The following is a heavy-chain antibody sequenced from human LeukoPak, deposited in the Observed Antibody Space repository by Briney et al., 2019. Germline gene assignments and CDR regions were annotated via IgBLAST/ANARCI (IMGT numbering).Heavy chain of an antibody. CDR3: ARDEVSTPSRDYYYMDV. V-gene: IGHV3-48*04. CDR1: GFTFSSYS. CDR2: ISSSSSTI. J-gene: IGHJ6*03. Sequence: GGSLRLSCAASGFTFSSYSMNWVRQAPGKGLEWVSYISSSSSTIYYADSVKGRFTISRDNAKNSLYLQMNSLRAEDTAVYYCARDEVSTPSRDYYYMDVWGKGTTVTVSS. D-gene: IGHD2-2*01.